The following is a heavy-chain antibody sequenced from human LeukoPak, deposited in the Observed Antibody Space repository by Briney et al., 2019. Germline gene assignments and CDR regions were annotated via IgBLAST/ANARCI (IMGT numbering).Heavy chain of an antibody. D-gene: IGHD3-22*01. CDR1: GFTFSTFA. CDR2: ISSSSSTI. V-gene: IGHV3-48*01. CDR3: ARVRYYDSSGYHQYYFDY. Sequence: GGSLRLSCAASGFTFSTFAMHWVRLSPGKGLEWVSYISSSSSTIYYADSVKGRFTISRDNAKNSLYLQMNSLRAEDTAVYYCARVRYYDSSGYHQYYFDYWGQETLVTVSS. J-gene: IGHJ4*02.